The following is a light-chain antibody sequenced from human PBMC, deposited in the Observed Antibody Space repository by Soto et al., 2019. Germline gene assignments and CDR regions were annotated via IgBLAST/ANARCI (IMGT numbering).Light chain of an antibody. Sequence: EIVLTHSPATLSLSPCERATLSSRASQSVSRYLAWYQQKPGQAPRLLIYDASNRATGIPARFSGSGSGTDFTLTISSLEPEDFAVYYCQQRSNWPLTFGGGTKVDIK. J-gene: IGKJ4*01. V-gene: IGKV3-11*01. CDR1: QSVSRY. CDR3: QQRSNWPLT. CDR2: DAS.